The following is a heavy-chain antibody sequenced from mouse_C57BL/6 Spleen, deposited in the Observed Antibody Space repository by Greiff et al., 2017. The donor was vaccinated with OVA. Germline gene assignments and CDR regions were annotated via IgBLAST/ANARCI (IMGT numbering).Heavy chain of an antibody. V-gene: IGHV2-2*01. J-gene: IGHJ2*01. CDR3: ARGPFDY. CDR1: GFSLTSYG. Sequence: VQLQQSGPGLVQPSQSLSITCTVSGFSLTSYGVHWVRQSPGKGLEWLGVIWRGGSTDYNAAFISRLSISKDNSKSQVFFKMNSLQADDTAIYYCARGPFDYWGQGTTLTVSS. CDR2: IWRGGST.